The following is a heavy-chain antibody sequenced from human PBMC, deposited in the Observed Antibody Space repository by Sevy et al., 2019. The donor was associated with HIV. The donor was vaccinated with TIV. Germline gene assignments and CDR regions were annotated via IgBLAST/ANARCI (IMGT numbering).Heavy chain of an antibody. CDR1: GFTFSSYA. V-gene: IGHV3-23*01. CDR2: ISGSGGST. Sequence: GGSLRLSCAASGFTFSSYAMSWVRQAPGKGLEWVSAISGSGGSTYYAHSVKGRFTISRDNSKNTLYLQMNSLRAEDTAVYYCAKDPDRGELHVHFDYWGQGTLVTVSS. CDR3: AKDPDRGELHVHFDY. D-gene: IGHD1-26*01. J-gene: IGHJ4*02.